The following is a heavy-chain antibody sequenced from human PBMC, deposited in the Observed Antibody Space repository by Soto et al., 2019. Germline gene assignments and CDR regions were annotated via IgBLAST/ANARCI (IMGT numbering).Heavy chain of an antibody. J-gene: IGHJ4*02. D-gene: IGHD3-9*01. Sequence: ASVKVSCKASGYTFTTYYMHWVRQAPGQGLEWMGLIDPTHGSTTYAQKFQGRVIMTSDTSTNTDYMELSSLKSEDTAVYYCARVPYYTTGYYSFWGQGTLVTVSS. V-gene: IGHV1-46*01. CDR3: ARVPYYTTGYYSF. CDR2: IDPTHGST. CDR1: GYTFTTYY.